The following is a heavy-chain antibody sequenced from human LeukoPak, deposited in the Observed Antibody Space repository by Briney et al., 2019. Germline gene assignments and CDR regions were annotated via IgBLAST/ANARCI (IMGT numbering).Heavy chain of an antibody. D-gene: IGHD6-19*01. CDR1: GYTFTSYG. CDR3: ARESAYSSGWSYYYYMDV. J-gene: IGHJ6*03. CDR2: ISAYNGNT. Sequence: ASVKVSCKASGYTFTSYGISWVRQAPGQGLEWMGWISAYNGNTNYAQKLQGRVTMTTDTSTSTAYMELRSLRSDDAAVYYCARESAYSSGWSYYYYMDVWGKGTTVTVSS. V-gene: IGHV1-18*01.